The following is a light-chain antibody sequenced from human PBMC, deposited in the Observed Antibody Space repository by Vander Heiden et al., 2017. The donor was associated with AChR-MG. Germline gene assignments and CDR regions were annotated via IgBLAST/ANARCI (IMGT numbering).Light chain of an antibody. CDR2: DAS. CDR3: QQRMNGHPGST. V-gene: IGKV3-11*01. Sequence: EILLTQSPSTRSVSPGERATLSCRASQSVSSYLDWYEQKPGQAPRLLIYDASNRATGIKARFSGSGYGTAFTLTISSREPDDFAVYYCQQRMNGHPGSTFGQGSKLEIK. J-gene: IGKJ2*01. CDR1: QSVSSY.